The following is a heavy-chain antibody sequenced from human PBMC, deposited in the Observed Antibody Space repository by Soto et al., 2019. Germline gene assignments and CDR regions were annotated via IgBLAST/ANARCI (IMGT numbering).Heavy chain of an antibody. CDR3: ARGATGNRHFDV. D-gene: IGHD1-1*01. CDR1: CGSIDKSHTF. V-gene: IGHV4-39*07. Sequence: SETLSLTCAVSCGSIDKSHTFCRWVRQPPGRGLEFLGTVYYCGRTFYNPSLKSRVSISVDASQNQFSMRLSSVIAADTAVCYCARGATGNRHFDVWGEGALVNVSS. J-gene: IGHJ4*02. CDR2: VYYCGRT.